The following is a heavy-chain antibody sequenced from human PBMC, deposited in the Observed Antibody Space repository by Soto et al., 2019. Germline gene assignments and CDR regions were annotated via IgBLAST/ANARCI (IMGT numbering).Heavy chain of an antibody. Sequence: ASVKVSCKASGYTFTSYYMHWVRQAPGQGLEWMGIINPSGGSTSYAQKFQGRVTMTRDTSTSTVYMELSSLRSEDTAVYYCARDPSRIMITFGGVIDRVEVWGMDVWGQGTTVTVSS. CDR1: GYTFTSYY. CDR3: ARDPSRIMITFGGVIDRVEVWGMDV. J-gene: IGHJ6*02. V-gene: IGHV1-46*01. D-gene: IGHD3-16*02. CDR2: INPSGGST.